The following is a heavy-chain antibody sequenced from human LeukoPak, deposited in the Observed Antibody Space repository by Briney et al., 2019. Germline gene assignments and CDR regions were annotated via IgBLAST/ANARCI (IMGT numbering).Heavy chain of an antibody. CDR2: IYHSGST. J-gene: IGHJ5*02. V-gene: IGHV4-4*02. CDR1: GGSISSSNW. D-gene: IGHD3-10*01. CDR3: ARGPYGSVQYNWFDP. Sequence: SGTLSLTCAVSGGSISSSNWWSWVRQPPGKGLEWIGEIYHSGSTNYNPSLKSRVTISVDKSKNQFSLKLSSVTAADTAVYYCARGPYGSVQYNWFDPWGQGTLVTVSS.